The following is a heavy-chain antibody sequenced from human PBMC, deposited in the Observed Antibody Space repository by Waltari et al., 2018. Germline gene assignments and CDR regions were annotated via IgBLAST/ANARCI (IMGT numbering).Heavy chain of an antibody. D-gene: IGHD3-10*01. Sequence: EVDLVPSGAEVKKPGATVKISCKASGYTFMAYFMHWVQQAPGKGLEWMGRIDPEDGETVYSGKFQGRVTITADTSTDTAYMELSSLTSGDTAVYYCAPLPGGSGQTFDYWGQGTLVTVSS. J-gene: IGHJ4*02. V-gene: IGHV1-69-2*01. CDR1: GYTFMAYF. CDR2: IDPEDGET. CDR3: APLPGGSGQTFDY.